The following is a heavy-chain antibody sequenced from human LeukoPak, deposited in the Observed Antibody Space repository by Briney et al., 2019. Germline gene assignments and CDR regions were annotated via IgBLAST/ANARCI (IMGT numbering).Heavy chain of an antibody. CDR1: GFTFSSYG. CDR3: AKERLGYCSGGSCYVFDY. D-gene: IGHD2-15*01. V-gene: IGHV3-33*06. Sequence: GGSLRLSCAASGFTFSSYGMNSVRQAPGKGLEWVAVIWYDGSNKYYADSVKGRFTISRDNSKNTLYLQMNSLRAEDTAVYYCAKERLGYCSGGSCYVFDYWGQGTLVTVSS. J-gene: IGHJ4*02. CDR2: IWYDGSNK.